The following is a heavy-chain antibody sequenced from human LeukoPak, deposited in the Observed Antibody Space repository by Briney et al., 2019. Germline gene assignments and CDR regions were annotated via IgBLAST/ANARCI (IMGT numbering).Heavy chain of an antibody. CDR1: GGSISSSSYY. Sequence: SETLSLTCTVSGGSISSSSYYWGWIRQPPGKGLEWIGSIYYSGSTYYNPSLKSRVTISVDTSKNQFSLKLSSVTAADTAVYYCARAKVVPAAIGSGWFDPWGQGTLVTVSS. V-gene: IGHV4-39*07. D-gene: IGHD2-2*02. CDR3: ARAKVVPAAIGSGWFDP. CDR2: IYYSGST. J-gene: IGHJ5*02.